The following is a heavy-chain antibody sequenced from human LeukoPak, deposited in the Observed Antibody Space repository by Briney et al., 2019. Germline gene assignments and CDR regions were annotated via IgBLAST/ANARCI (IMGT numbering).Heavy chain of an antibody. CDR3: AKGAPWFYDSSGSHDAFDI. V-gene: IGHV3-23*01. CDR2: ISGSGGST. J-gene: IGHJ3*02. D-gene: IGHD3-22*01. CDR1: GFTFSSYA. Sequence: GGSLRLSCAASGFTFSSYAMSWVRQAPGKGLEWVSAISGSGGSTYYADSVKGRFTISRDNSKNTLYLQMNSLRAEDTAVYYCAKGAPWFYDSSGSHDAFDIWGQGTMVTVSS.